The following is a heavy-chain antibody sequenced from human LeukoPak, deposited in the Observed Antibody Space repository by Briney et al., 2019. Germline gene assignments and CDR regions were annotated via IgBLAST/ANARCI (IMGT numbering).Heavy chain of an antibody. CDR1: GFTFDDYA. D-gene: IGHD2-21*02. CDR2: ISWNSGSI. V-gene: IGHV3-9*01. CDR3: AKDMKALCGGDCSPDY. J-gene: IGHJ4*02. Sequence: GGSLRLSCAVSGFTFDDYAMHWVRHAPGKGLEWVSGISWNSGSIGYADSVKGRFTISRDNAKNSLYLQMNSLRAEDTALYYCAKDMKALCGGDCSPDYWGQGTLVTVSS.